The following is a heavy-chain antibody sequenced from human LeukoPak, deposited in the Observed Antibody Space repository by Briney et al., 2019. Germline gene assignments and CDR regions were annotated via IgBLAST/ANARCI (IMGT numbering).Heavy chain of an antibody. V-gene: IGHV4-59*01. CDR2: IYYSGST. Sequence: SETLSLTCTVSGGSISSYYWSWIRQPPGKGLEWIGYIYYSGSTNYNPSLKSRVTISVDTSKNQFSLKLSSVTAADTAVYYCAREPHGSEAYYFDYWGQGTLVTVSS. J-gene: IGHJ4*02. CDR1: GGSISSYY. D-gene: IGHD3-10*01. CDR3: AREPHGSEAYYFDY.